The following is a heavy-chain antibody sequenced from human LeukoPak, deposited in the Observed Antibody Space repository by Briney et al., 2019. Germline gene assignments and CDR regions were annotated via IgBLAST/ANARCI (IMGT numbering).Heavy chain of an antibody. CDR3: ARGTHENSYDYVWGSYRPRFDY. CDR1: GRSLSGYY. J-gene: IGHJ4*02. D-gene: IGHD3-16*02. Sequence: SETLSLTCAVYGRSLSGYYWSWIRQPPGKGLEWIGEINHSGSTNYNPSLKSRVTISVDTSKNQFSLKLSSVTAADTAVYYCARGTHENSYDYVWGSYRPRFDYWGQGTLVTVSS. V-gene: IGHV4-34*01. CDR2: INHSGST.